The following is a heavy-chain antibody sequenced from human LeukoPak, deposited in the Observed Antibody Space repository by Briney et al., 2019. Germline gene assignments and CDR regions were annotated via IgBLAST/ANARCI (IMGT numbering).Heavy chain of an antibody. CDR1: GGSIGSGGYY. CDR2: IYHSGST. J-gene: IGHJ4*02. CDR3: ASPPFYYYDSSVRFPYVEYYFDY. V-gene: IGHV4-30-2*01. D-gene: IGHD3-22*01. Sequence: SETLSLTCTVSGGSIGSGGYYWSWIRQPPGKGLEWIGYIYHSGSTYYNPSLKSRVTISVDTSKNQFSLKLSSVTAADTAVYYCASPPFYYYDSSVRFPYVEYYFDYWGQGTLVTVSS.